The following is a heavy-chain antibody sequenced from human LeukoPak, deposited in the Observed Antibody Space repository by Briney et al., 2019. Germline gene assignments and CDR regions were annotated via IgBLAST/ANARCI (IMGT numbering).Heavy chain of an antibody. CDR3: ARGNGFDI. V-gene: IGHV3-30-3*01. CDR2: ISHDGSNK. J-gene: IGHJ3*02. Sequence: PGGSLRLSCAASGITFSSYVMRWVRQAPGKGLEWVAIISHDGSNKYYADSVKGRFTISGDNSKNTLYLQMNSLRAEDTAVYYCARGNGFDIWGQGTMVTVSS. CDR1: GITFSSYV.